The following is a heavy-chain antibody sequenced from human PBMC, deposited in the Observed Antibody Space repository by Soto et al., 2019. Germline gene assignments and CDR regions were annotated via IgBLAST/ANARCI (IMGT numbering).Heavy chain of an antibody. CDR1: GGSFSGYY. D-gene: IGHD2-2*01. Sequence: PSETLSLTCAVYGGSFSGYYWSWIRQPPGKGLEWIGEINHSGSTNYNPSLKSRVTISVDTSKNQFSLKLSSVTAADTAVYYCARVRVVPAAKAYDWFDPWGQGTLVTAPQ. CDR3: ARVRVVPAAKAYDWFDP. V-gene: IGHV4-34*01. J-gene: IGHJ5*02. CDR2: INHSGST.